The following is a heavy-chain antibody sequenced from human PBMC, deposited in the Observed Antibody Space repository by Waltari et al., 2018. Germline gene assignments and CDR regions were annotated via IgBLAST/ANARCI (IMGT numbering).Heavy chain of an antibody. CDR1: GYTLTELS. CDR2: FEPEDGET. CDR3: ATVTYYYGSGSYYFDY. Sequence: QVQLVQSGAEVKKPGASVKVSCKVSGYTLTELSMHWVRQAPGKGLEWMGGFEPEDGETIYAQKFQGRVTMTEDTSTDTAYMELSSLRSEDTAVYYCATVTYYYGSGSYYFDYWGQGTLVTVSS. D-gene: IGHD3-10*01. J-gene: IGHJ4*02. V-gene: IGHV1-24*01.